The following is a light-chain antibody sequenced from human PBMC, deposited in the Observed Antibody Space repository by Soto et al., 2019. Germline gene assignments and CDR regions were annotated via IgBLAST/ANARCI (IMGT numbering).Light chain of an antibody. V-gene: IGKV1-39*01. Sequence: DIHMTQSPSSLSASVGDTVTITCRASQNIDMYLNWYQQKPGKAPRVLISGASNLQSGEPSRFCGSGSGTDFTLTISSLQSEDFASYFCQHAFNSPPWTFGQGNKVEVK. J-gene: IGKJ1*01. CDR1: QNIDMY. CDR3: QHAFNSPPWT. CDR2: GAS.